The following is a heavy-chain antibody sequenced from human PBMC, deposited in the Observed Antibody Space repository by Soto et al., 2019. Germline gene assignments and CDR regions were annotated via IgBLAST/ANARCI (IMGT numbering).Heavy chain of an antibody. CDR3: ARRYGYSFDY. J-gene: IGHJ4*02. Sequence: PSETLSLTCAVSGCSISSGGYFWSWIRQPPGKGLEWVGFIFYSGSTNYNPSLKSRVTISIDTSKNQFSLKLSSVTAADTAVYYCARRYGYSFDYWGQGTLVTVSS. V-gene: IGHV4-61*08. CDR2: IFYSGST. CDR1: GCSISSGGYF. D-gene: IGHD4-4*01.